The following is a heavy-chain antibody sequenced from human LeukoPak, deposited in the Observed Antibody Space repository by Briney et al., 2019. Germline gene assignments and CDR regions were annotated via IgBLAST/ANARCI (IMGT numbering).Heavy chain of an antibody. D-gene: IGHD3-22*01. J-gene: IGHJ3*02. CDR2: IYYDGST. CDR3: ATRGDYSDTSGNSYDALDI. CDR1: GGSISSYY. V-gene: IGHV4-59*12. Sequence: PSETLSLTCTVSGGSISSYYWSWIRQSPGKGLEWIGYIYYDGSTNYNPSLRGRVSISVDTPKNQFSLKLSSVTAADTAVYYCATRGDYSDTSGNSYDALDIWGQGTMVTVSS.